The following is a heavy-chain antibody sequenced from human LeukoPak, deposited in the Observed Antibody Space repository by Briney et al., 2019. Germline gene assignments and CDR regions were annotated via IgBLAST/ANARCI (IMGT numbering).Heavy chain of an antibody. J-gene: IGHJ4*02. Sequence: GGSLSLSCAASGFTFTDYWMTWVRQVPGKGLEWVANINRAGIESYYVDSVKGRFTISRDNAENSLYLQMDSLRVDDTAVYYCARVGTWELQRVDNWGQGTLVTVSS. CDR2: INRAGIES. V-gene: IGHV3-7*01. D-gene: IGHD1-26*01. CDR3: ARVGTWELQRVDN. CDR1: GFTFTDYW.